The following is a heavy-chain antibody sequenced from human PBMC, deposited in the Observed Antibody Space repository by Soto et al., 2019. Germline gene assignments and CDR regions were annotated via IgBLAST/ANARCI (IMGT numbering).Heavy chain of an antibody. D-gene: IGHD3-10*01. J-gene: IGHJ6*02. CDR1: GFAFNSYD. Sequence: DVQLLESGGDFVQPGGSLRLSCAASGFAFNSYDMQWVRQVTGKGLEWVSSIGKGGDTYYADSVKGRFTISRENAKNSLYLQMSRLRAGDTAVYYCVRDPAGQGTDVWGQGTTVIVS. CDR3: VRDPAGQGTDV. V-gene: IGHV3-13*01. CDR2: IGKGGDT.